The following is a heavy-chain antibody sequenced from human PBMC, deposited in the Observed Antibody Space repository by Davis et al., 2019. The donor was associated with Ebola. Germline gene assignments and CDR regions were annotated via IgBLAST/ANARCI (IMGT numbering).Heavy chain of an antibody. V-gene: IGHV1-18*01. D-gene: IGHD1-1*01. Sequence: ASVKVSCKASGYTFTSYGISWVRQAPGQGLEWMGWISAYNGNTNYAQKLQGRVTMTTDTSTTTAYMELRSLRSDDTAVYFCASTTSMESTHFYYYALDVWGQGTTVTVSS. CDR3: ASTTSMESTHFYYYALDV. J-gene: IGHJ6*02. CDR1: GYTFTSYG. CDR2: ISAYNGNT.